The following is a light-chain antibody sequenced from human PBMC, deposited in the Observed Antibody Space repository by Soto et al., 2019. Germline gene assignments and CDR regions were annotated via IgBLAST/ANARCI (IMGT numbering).Light chain of an antibody. Sequence: AIQMTQSPSSVSASVGDRVTITCRASQDIGDDLGWYQQKPGKVPNLLIYVASSLQSGVPSRFSGSGSGTDFTLTISSLQPEDSATYYCLQDYNYPLTFGGGTKVAIK. J-gene: IGKJ4*01. CDR2: VAS. CDR1: QDIGDD. V-gene: IGKV1-6*02. CDR3: LQDYNYPLT.